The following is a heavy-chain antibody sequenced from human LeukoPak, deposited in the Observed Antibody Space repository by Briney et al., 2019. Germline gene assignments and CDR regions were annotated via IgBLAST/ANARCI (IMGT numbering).Heavy chain of an antibody. D-gene: IGHD3-16*01. CDR2: IYYSGST. J-gene: IGHJ4*02. CDR1: GGSISSYY. V-gene: IGHV4-59*12. Sequence: NPSETLSLTCTVSGGSISSYYWSWIRQPPGKGLEWIGYIYYSGSTNYNPSLKSRVTISVDTSKNQFSLKLSSVTAADTAVYYCAREDMITFGGVTLDYWGQGTLVTVSS. CDR3: AREDMITFGGVTLDY.